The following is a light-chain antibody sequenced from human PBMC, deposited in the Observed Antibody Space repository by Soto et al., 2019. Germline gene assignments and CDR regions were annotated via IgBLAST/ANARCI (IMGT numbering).Light chain of an antibody. CDR3: SSYAGSNPL. V-gene: IGLV2-8*01. J-gene: IGLJ2*01. Sequence: QSALTQPPSASGSPGQSVTISCTGTSSDVGGYNYVSWYQQHPGKAPKLMIYEVSKRPSGVPDRFSGSKSGNTASLTVSGLQAEDEADYYCSSYAGSNPLFGGGTTLSVL. CDR1: SSDVGGYNY. CDR2: EVS.